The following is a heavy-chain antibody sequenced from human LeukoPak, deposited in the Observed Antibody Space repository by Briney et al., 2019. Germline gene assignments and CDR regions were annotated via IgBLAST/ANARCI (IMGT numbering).Heavy chain of an antibody. CDR2: MNPNSGNT. J-gene: IGHJ4*02. Sequence: ASVKVSCKASGYTFTSYGISWVRQAPGQGLEWMGWMNPNSGNTGYAQKFQGRVTMTRNTSISTAYMELSSLRSEDTAVYYCARGVGAADFDYWGQGTLVTVSS. CDR3: ARGVGAADFDY. V-gene: IGHV1-8*02. CDR1: GYTFTSYG. D-gene: IGHD1-26*01.